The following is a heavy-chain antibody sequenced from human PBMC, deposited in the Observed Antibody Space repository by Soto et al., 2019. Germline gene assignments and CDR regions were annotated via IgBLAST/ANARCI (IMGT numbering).Heavy chain of an antibody. Sequence: GSLRLSCAASGFAFSNYAMSWVRQAPGKGLEWVSAISGSGGSTYYPDSVKGRFTISRDNSKNTLSLQMNSLRAEDTAVYYCAKGLPTVIVVVTHFDYWGQGTLVTVSS. J-gene: IGHJ4*01. CDR3: AKGLPTVIVVVTHFDY. D-gene: IGHD3-22*01. CDR2: ISGSGGST. V-gene: IGHV3-23*01. CDR1: GFAFSNYA.